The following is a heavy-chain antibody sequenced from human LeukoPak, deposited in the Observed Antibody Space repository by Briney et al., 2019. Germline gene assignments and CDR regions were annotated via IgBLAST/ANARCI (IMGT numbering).Heavy chain of an antibody. CDR1: GGTFSSYA. J-gene: IGHJ5*02. CDR2: IIPIFGTA. D-gene: IGHD3-3*01. V-gene: IGHV1-69*01. Sequence: ASVKVSCKASGGTFSSYAISWVQQAPGQGLEWMGGIIPIFGTANYAQKFQGRVTITADESTSTAYMELSSLRSEDTAVYYCARAGDFWSGYYFVWFDPWGQGTLVTVSS. CDR3: ARAGDFWSGYYFVWFDP.